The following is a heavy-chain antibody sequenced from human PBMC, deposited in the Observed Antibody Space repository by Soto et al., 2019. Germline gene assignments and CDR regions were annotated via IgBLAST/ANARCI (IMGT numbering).Heavy chain of an antibody. J-gene: IGHJ6*03. CDR3: ARDSPGGQHFGRMDV. CDR2: ISSSSSYI. D-gene: IGHD6-13*01. CDR1: GFTFSSYS. Sequence: PGGSLRLSCAASGFTFSSYSMNWVRQAPGKGLEWVSSISSSSSYIYYADSVKGRFTISRDNAKNSLYLQMNSLRAEDTAVYYCARDSPGGQHFGRMDVWSKGVAVTVYS. V-gene: IGHV3-21*01.